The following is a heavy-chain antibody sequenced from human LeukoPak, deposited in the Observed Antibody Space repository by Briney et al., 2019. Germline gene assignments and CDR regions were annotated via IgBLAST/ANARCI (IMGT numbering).Heavy chain of an antibody. CDR2: IDSSGSA. V-gene: IGHV4-4*07. D-gene: IGHD2-21*01. Sequence: SETLSLTCTVPGDSISSYYWTWIRQPAGKGLEWIGRIDSSGSAIYSPSLKSRVTMSVDTSKNQFSLRLSSVTAVDTAVYFCANEAIRGYYYYNIDVWGKGTTVTISS. CDR3: ANEAIRGYYYYNIDV. CDR1: GDSISSYY. J-gene: IGHJ6*03.